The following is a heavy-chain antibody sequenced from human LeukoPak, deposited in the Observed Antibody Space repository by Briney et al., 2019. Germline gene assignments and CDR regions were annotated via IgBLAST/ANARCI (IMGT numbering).Heavy chain of an antibody. D-gene: IGHD2-21*02. Sequence: GGSLRLSCAASGFTFSSYSMNWVRQAPGKGLEWVSYISSSSSTIYYADSVKGRFTISRDNAKNSLYLQMNSLRAEDTAVYYCAREGDPDAFDIWGQGTMVTVSS. V-gene: IGHV3-48*01. CDR1: GFTFSSYS. CDR2: ISSSSSTI. J-gene: IGHJ3*02. CDR3: AREGDPDAFDI.